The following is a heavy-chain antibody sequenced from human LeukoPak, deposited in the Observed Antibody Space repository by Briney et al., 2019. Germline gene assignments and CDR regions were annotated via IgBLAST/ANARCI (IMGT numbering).Heavy chain of an antibody. J-gene: IGHJ4*02. CDR1: GFTFNSFP. CDR3: ARVLGFGSPPAY. CDR2: ISFDGSDK. V-gene: IGHV3-30*04. Sequence: PGRPLRLSCAASGFTFNSFPMHWVRQAPGKWLEWVGLISFDGSDKSYADSVEGRFTISRDNSKNTLYLQMNSLSAEDTAVYYCARVLGFGSPPAYWGQGTLVSVSS. D-gene: IGHD3-10*01.